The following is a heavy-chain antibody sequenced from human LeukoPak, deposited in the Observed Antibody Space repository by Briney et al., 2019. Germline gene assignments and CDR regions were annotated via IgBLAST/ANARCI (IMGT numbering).Heavy chain of an antibody. CDR2: FGSAGDT. Sequence: GGSLRLSCATSGFPFRAYDMHWVRQAPGKGLEWVSAFGSAGDTYYPGAVKGRFTISRDYAKNSLYLQMNSLRAGDTAVYYCVRGALPGDNWYFDLWSRGTLVTVSS. CDR3: VRGALPGDNWYFDL. J-gene: IGHJ2*01. CDR1: GFPFRAYD. V-gene: IGHV3-13*01.